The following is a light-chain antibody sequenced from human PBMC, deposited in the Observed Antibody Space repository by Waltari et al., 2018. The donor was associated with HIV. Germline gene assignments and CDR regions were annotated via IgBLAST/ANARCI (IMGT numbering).Light chain of an antibody. Sequence: QSVLTQPASVSGSPGQSITIPCTGTNSAVGAYDYVSWYQQYPGKAPKLLIYEVTIRSPGISYRFSGSKSGNTASMTISGLQPEDEAHYYCSSYAATTTILFGGGTRLTVL. CDR3: SSYAATTTIL. J-gene: IGLJ3*02. CDR1: NSAVGAYDY. CDR2: EVT. V-gene: IGLV2-14*01.